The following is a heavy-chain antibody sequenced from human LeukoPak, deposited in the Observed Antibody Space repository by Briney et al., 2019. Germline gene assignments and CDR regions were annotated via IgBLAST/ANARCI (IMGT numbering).Heavy chain of an antibody. V-gene: IGHV3-53*01. D-gene: IGHD1-14*01. CDR1: GFTVITND. J-gene: IGHJ4*02. Sequence: GGSLRLSCAASGFTVITNDMTWVRQAPGKGLEWVSVLYSDGNTKYADSVQGRFTISRYNSKNTLYLEMNSLSPDDTAVYYCARGVEPLAANTLAYWGQGTLDSVSS. CDR3: ARGVEPLAANTLAY. CDR2: LYSDGNT.